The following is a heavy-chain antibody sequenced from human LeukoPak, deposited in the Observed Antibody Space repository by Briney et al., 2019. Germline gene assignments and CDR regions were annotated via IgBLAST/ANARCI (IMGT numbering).Heavy chain of an antibody. J-gene: IGHJ4*02. CDR2: VNHSGYT. D-gene: IGHD4-17*01. CDR1: GVSFSTYY. CDR3: ARQPYGSDY. V-gene: IGHV4-34*01. Sequence: SETLPLTCDVSGVSFSTYYWSWIRQSPEKGLEWIGEVNHSGYTNYNPSLKGRVTISVDTSKNQFSLKLSSVTAADTAVYYRARQPYGSDYWGQGTLVTVSS.